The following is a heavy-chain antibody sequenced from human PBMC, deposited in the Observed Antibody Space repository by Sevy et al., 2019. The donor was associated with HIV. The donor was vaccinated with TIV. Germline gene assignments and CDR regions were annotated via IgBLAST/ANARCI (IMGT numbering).Heavy chain of an antibody. D-gene: IGHD3-16*01. Sequence: SETLSLTSAVSGGSISSVNWWHWVRQPPGKGLEWIGEIYHSGSTNYNPSLKSRVTISVDNSKNQFSPKLSSVTAADTAVYYCARGGETPRGFDPWGQGSLVTVSS. CDR3: ARGGETPRGFDP. CDR2: IYHSGST. CDR1: GGSISSVNW. V-gene: IGHV4-4*02. J-gene: IGHJ5*02.